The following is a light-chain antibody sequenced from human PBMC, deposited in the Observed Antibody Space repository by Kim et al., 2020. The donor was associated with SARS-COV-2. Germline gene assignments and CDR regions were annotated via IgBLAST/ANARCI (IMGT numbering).Light chain of an antibody. CDR1: QSVSSD. J-gene: IGKJ1*01. CDR3: QQYNNWTRT. V-gene: IGKV3-15*01. Sequence: EIVMTQSPATLSVSPGERATLSCRASQSVSSDLAWYQQKPGQAPRLLIYGASTRATGIPARFSGSGSGTEFTVTISSLQSEDSAVYYCQQYNNWTRTFGQGTKVDIK. CDR2: GAS.